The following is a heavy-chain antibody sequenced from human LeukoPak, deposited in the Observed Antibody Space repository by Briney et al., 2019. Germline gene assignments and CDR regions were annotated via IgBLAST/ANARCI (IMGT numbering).Heavy chain of an antibody. CDR1: RYTFTSYF. CDR2: INPSDGTT. CDR3: ARGAGGHYYGSGTYYNVQT. D-gene: IGHD3-10*01. Sequence: ASVNVSCKASRYTFTSYFMHWVRQAPGQGLEWMGIINPSDGTTNYAQKFRGRVTMTRVTSTSTVYMELSSLRSEDTAVYYCARGAGGHYYGSGTYYNVQTWGQGTLVTVSS. V-gene: IGHV1-46*01. J-gene: IGHJ5*02.